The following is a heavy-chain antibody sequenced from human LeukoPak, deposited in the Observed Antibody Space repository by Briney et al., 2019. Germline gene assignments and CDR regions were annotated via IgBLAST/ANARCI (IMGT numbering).Heavy chain of an antibody. CDR1: GFSLSTSGVG. Sequence: SGPTLVKPTQTLTLTCTFSGFSLSTSGVGVGWIRQPPGKALEWLALIYWDDDKRYSPSLKSRLNITKDTSKNQVVLTMTNMDPVDTATYYCAHRRKYSSSWYYFDYWGQGTLVTVSS. D-gene: IGHD6-13*01. V-gene: IGHV2-5*02. CDR3: AHRRKYSSSWYYFDY. CDR2: IYWDDDK. J-gene: IGHJ4*02.